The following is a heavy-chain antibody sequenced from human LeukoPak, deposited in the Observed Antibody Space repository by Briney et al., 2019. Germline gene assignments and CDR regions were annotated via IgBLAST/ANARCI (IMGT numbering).Heavy chain of an antibody. CDR3: GRLAHNAWYAIDF. Sequence: GGSLRLSCAASGFTFSSYAMHWVRQAPGKGLEWVAVISYDGSNKYYADSVKGRFTISRDNSKNTLYLQMNSLRAEDTAVYYCGRLAHNAWYAIDFWGQGTLVTVSS. CDR1: GFTFSSYA. D-gene: IGHD2-2*01. V-gene: IGHV3-30*04. J-gene: IGHJ4*02. CDR2: ISYDGSNK.